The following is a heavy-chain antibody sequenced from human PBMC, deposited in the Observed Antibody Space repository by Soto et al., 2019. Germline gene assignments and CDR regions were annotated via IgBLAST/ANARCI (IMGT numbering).Heavy chain of an antibody. D-gene: IGHD6-19*01. CDR3: ARDRYSSGWYSWFDP. CDR2: ISAYNGNT. J-gene: IGHJ5*02. V-gene: IGHV1-18*01. Sequence: ASVKVSCKASGYTFTSYGISWVRQAPGQGLEWMGWISAYNGNTNYAQKLQGRVTMTTDTSTSKAYMELRSLRSDDTAMYYCARDRYSSGWYSWFDPWGQGTLVTVSS. CDR1: GYTFTSYG.